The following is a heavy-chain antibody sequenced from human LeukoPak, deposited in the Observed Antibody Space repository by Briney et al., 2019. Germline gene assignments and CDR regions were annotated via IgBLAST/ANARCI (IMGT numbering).Heavy chain of an antibody. CDR3: AKRGVVIRVFLVGFHKEAYYFDS. CDR1: GFTFSNYW. CDR2: INSDGSST. V-gene: IGHV3-74*01. J-gene: IGHJ4*02. D-gene: IGHD3-10*01. Sequence: GGSLRLSCAASGFTFSNYWMHWVRQAPGKGLVWVSRINSDGSSTSYADSVKGRFTISRDNPKNTLYLQMNSLRAEDTAVYFCAKRGVVIRVFLVGFHKEAYYFDSWGQGALVTVSS.